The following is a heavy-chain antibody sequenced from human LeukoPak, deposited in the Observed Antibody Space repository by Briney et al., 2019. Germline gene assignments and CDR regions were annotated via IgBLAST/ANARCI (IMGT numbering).Heavy chain of an antibody. J-gene: IGHJ4*02. V-gene: IGHV3-23*01. CDR1: GFTFSSYA. CDR3: AKDRPVLLPNTPLD. CDR2: ISGSGGST. D-gene: IGHD3-10*01. Sequence: AGGSLRLSCAASGFTFSSYAMSWVRQAPGKGLEWVSAISGSGGSTYYADSVKGRFTISRDNSRNTLYLQMNSLRAEDTAVYYCAKDRPVLLPNTPLDWGQGTLVTVSS.